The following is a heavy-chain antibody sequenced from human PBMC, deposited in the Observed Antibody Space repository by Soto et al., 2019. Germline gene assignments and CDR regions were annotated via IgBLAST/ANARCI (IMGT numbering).Heavy chain of an antibody. CDR3: ARSAIGVVPAAMWYNWFDP. CDR2: IYYSGST. CDR1: GGSISSYY. J-gene: IGHJ5*02. D-gene: IGHD2-2*01. V-gene: IGHV4-59*08. Sequence: SETLSLTCTVSGGSISSYYWSWIRQPPGKGMEWIGYIYYSGSTNYNPSLKSRVTISVDTSKNRFSLKLSSVTAADTAVYYCARSAIGVVPAAMWYNWFDPWGQGTLVTVSS.